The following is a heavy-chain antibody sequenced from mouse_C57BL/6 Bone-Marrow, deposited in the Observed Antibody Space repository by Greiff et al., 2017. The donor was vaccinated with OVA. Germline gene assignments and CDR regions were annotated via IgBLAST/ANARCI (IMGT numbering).Heavy chain of an antibody. CDR1: GYTFTSYW. Sequence: VQLQQPGAELVMPGASVKLSCKASGYTFTSYWMHWVKQRPGQGLEWIGEIDPSDSYTNYNQQFKGKSTLTVDKSSSAAYMQLSSLTSEDSAVYDCARGLPNAMDYWGQGTSVTVSS. J-gene: IGHJ4*01. CDR3: ARGLPNAMDY. V-gene: IGHV1-69*01. CDR2: IDPSDSYT. D-gene: IGHD3-1*01.